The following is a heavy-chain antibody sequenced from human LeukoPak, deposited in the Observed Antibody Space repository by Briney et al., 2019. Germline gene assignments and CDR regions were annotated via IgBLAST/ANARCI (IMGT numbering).Heavy chain of an antibody. CDR1: GGSFSGYY. CDR2: INHSGSS. Sequence: SETLSLTCAVYGGSFSGYYWSWIRQPPGKGLEWIGEINHSGSSNYNPSLKRLVIISVETSKNQFSLKMSSVTDADTAVYYCARYVYDSSGYYYYYYYMEVWGKGTTVTVSS. CDR3: ARYVYDSSGYYYYYYYMEV. J-gene: IGHJ6*03. D-gene: IGHD3-22*01. V-gene: IGHV4-34*01.